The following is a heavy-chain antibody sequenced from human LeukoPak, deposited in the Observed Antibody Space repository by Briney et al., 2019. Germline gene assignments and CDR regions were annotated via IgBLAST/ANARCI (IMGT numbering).Heavy chain of an antibody. CDR2: IIPILGIA. D-gene: IGHD2-2*01. CDR1: GGTFSSYT. CDR3: ARGNSGYQLLSVSFFQH. Sequence: ASVKVSCKASGGTFSSYTISWVRQAPGQGLEWMGRIIPILGIANYAQKFQGRVTITADKSTSTAYMELSSLRSEDTAVYYCARGNSGYQLLSVSFFQHWGQGTLVTVSS. J-gene: IGHJ1*01. V-gene: IGHV1-69*02.